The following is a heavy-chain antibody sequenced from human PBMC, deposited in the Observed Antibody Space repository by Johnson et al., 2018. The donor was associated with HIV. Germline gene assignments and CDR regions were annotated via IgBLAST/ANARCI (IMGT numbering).Heavy chain of an antibody. D-gene: IGHD2-2*01. CDR3: ARATIVVLPAGAFDV. J-gene: IGHJ3*01. Sequence: QVQLVESGGGVVQPGRSLRLSCAGSGFTFNNYAIHWVRQAPGKGLEWVAIVSSDGSNKFYADSVKGRFTISRDNSKKVLSLQMNNLRPDDTAGYYCARATIVVLPAGAFDVWGQGTMVTVSS. CDR2: VSSDGSNK. V-gene: IGHV3-30*14. CDR1: GFTFNNYA.